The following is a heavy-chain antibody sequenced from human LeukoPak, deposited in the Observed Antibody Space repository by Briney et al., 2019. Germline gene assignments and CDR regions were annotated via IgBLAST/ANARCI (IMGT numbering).Heavy chain of an antibody. J-gene: IGHJ4*02. V-gene: IGHV1-69*04. D-gene: IGHD3-10*01. CDR3: AREPSYYGSGSYYNLFDY. CDR1: GGTFSSYA. Sequence: SVKVSCKASGGTFSSYAISWVRQAPGQGLEWMGRIIPILGIANYAQTFQGRVTITADNSTSTAYMELSSLSSVDTAVYYCAREPSYYGSGSYYNLFDYWGQGTLVTVSS. CDR2: IIPILGIA.